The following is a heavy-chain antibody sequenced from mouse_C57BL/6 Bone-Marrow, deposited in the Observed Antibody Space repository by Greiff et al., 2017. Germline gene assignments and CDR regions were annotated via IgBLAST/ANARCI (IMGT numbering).Heavy chain of an antibody. V-gene: IGHV1-72*01. CDR2: IDPSSGGT. Sequence: QVQLQQPGAELVKPGASVKLSCKASGYTFTSYWMHWVKQRPGRGLEWIGRIDPSSGGTKYNEKFKSKATLTVDKPSSTAYMQLSSLPSEDSAVYYCETGRRDWYFDVWGTGTTVTVSS. CDR3: ETGRRDWYFDV. CDR1: GYTFTSYW. J-gene: IGHJ1*03. D-gene: IGHD3-3*01.